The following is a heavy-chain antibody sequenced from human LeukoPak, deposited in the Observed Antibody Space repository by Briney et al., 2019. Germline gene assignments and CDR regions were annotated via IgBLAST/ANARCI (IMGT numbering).Heavy chain of an antibody. V-gene: IGHV3-9*01. J-gene: IGHJ4*02. CDR3: AKDVYSSGWYGPRDY. Sequence: SVKGRFTISRDNAKNSLYLQMNSLRAEDTALYYCAKDVYSSGWYGPRDYWGQGTLVTVSS. D-gene: IGHD6-19*01.